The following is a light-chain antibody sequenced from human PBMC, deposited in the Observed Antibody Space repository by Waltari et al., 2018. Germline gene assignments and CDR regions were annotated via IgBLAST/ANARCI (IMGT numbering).Light chain of an antibody. Sequence: QSALTQPASVSGSPGQSITISCTGTGSYVGGYEVVSWYQQHPADAPKLLIFDVSNRPSGVSTRFSGSKSANTASLTISGLQGGDEAFYYCSSYTSTTSVVFGGGTKLTVL. J-gene: IGLJ2*01. CDR2: DVS. CDR1: GSYVGGYEV. V-gene: IGLV2-14*03. CDR3: SSYTSTTSVV.